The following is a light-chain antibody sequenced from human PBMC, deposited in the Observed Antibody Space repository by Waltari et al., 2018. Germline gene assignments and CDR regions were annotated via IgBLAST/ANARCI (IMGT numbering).Light chain of an antibody. CDR2: VTSAGSH. Sequence: QVVLTQSPSASASLGASVKLTCTLTSGHSRHAIAWHQHQPNKGPRYLMTVTSAGSHNKGDGIPDRSSGSSCGAERDLTLSGLQSEDEADYYCQIWGTGTVVFGGGTKLTVL. CDR1: SGHSRHA. J-gene: IGLJ3*02. CDR3: QIWGTGTVV. V-gene: IGLV4-69*01.